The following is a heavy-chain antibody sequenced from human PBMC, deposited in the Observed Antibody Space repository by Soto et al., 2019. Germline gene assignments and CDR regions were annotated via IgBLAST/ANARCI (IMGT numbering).Heavy chain of an antibody. Sequence: PSETLSLTCAVYVGTFSDYYWTWIRQPPGKGLEWIGEINHSGSTNYNPSLKSRVTISVDTSKNQFSLKLSSVAAADTAVYYCARGLLDLVRGARYGMDVWGQGTTVT. J-gene: IGHJ6*02. D-gene: IGHD3-10*01. CDR1: VGTFSDYY. CDR3: ARGLLDLVRGARYGMDV. V-gene: IGHV4-34*01. CDR2: INHSGST.